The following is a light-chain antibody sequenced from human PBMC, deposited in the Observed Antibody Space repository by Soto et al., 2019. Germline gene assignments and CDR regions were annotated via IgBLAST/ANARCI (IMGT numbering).Light chain of an antibody. CDR1: SSDVGGYKY. CDR2: EVS. Sequence: QSALTQPPSASGFPGQSVTISCTGTSSDVGGYKYVSWYQQYPGKASKLMIYEVSKRPSGVPDRFSGSKSGNTASLTVSGLQAEDDADYYCSSYAGSPYVFGTGTKVTVL. V-gene: IGLV2-8*01. J-gene: IGLJ1*01. CDR3: SSYAGSPYV.